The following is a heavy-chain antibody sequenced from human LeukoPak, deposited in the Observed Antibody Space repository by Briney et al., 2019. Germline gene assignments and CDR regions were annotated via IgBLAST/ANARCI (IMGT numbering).Heavy chain of an antibody. CDR1: GFTFSSYA. Sequence: PGRSLRLSCAASGFTFSSYAMHWVRQAPGKGLEWVAVISYDGSNKYYADSVKGRFTISRDNSKNTLYLQMNSLRAEDTAVYYCARDGSSWYSCFDYWGQGTLVTVSS. D-gene: IGHD6-13*01. CDR2: ISYDGSNK. V-gene: IGHV3-30*04. J-gene: IGHJ4*02. CDR3: ARDGSSWYSCFDY.